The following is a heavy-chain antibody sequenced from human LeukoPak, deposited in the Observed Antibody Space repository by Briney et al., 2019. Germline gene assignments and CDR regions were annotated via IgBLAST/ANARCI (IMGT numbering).Heavy chain of an antibody. CDR2: IYYSGST. V-gene: IGHV4-59*01. J-gene: IGHJ4*02. D-gene: IGHD3-10*01. CDR1: GGSISSYY. Sequence: SETLSLTCTVSGGSISSYYWSWIRQPPGKGLEWIGYIYYSGSTNYNPSLKSRVTISVDTSKNQFSLKLSSVTAADTAVYYCARDGSGFDYWGQGTLVTVSS. CDR3: ARDGSGFDY.